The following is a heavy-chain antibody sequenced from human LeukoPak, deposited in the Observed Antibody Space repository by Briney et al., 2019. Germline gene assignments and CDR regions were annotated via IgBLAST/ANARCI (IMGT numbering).Heavy chain of an antibody. J-gene: IGHJ4*02. CDR1: GGSISSYY. CDR2: IYYSGST. CDR3: ARQATIVATWPAPVDY. D-gene: IGHD5-12*01. Sequence: SETLSLTCTVSGGSISSYYWSWIRQPPGKGLEWIGYIYYSGSTNYNPSLKSRVTISVDTSKNQFSLKLTSVTAADTAVYYCARQATIVATWPAPVDYWGQGTLVTVSS. V-gene: IGHV4-59*01.